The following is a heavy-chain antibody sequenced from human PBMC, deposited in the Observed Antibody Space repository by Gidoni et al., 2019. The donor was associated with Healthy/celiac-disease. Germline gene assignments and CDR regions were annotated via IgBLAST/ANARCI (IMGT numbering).Heavy chain of an antibody. J-gene: IGHJ6*02. CDR1: GFTVSSNY. D-gene: IGHD4-4*01. Sequence: EVQLVESGGGLIQPGGSLRLSCAASGFTVSSNYMSWVRQAPGQGLEWVSVIYSGGSTYYADSVKGRFTISRDNSKNTLYIKMNSLRAEDTAVYYCARDPFTTVTSHYYYYYGMDVWGQGTTVTVSS. CDR2: IYSGGST. V-gene: IGHV3-53*01. CDR3: ARDPFTTVTSHYYYYYGMDV.